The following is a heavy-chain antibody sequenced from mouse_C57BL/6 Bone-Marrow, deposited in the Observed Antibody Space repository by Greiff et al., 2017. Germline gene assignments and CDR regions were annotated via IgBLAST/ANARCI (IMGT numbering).Heavy chain of an antibody. Sequence: EVKLQESGPELVKPGASVKIPCKASGYTFTDYNMDWVKQSHGKSLEWIGDINPNNGGTIYNQKFKGKATLTVDKSSSTAYMELRSLTSEDTAVYYCARGHYYGSSSYYFDYWGQGTTLTVSS. V-gene: IGHV1-18*01. D-gene: IGHD1-1*01. CDR2: INPNNGGT. J-gene: IGHJ2*01. CDR1: GYTFTDYN. CDR3: ARGHYYGSSSYYFDY.